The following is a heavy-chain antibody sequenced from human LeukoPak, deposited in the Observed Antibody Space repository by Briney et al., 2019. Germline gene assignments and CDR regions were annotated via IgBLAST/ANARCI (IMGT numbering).Heavy chain of an antibody. Sequence: SETLSLTCTVSGGSISSYYWSWIRQPPGKGLEWIGYIYYSGSTNYNPSLKSRVTISVDTSKNQFSLKLSSVTAADTAVYYCARGVVSYSYYYMDVWGKGTTVTVSS. CDR3: ARGVVSYSYYYMDV. D-gene: IGHD3-3*01. CDR2: IYYSGST. V-gene: IGHV4-59*01. J-gene: IGHJ6*03. CDR1: GGSISSYY.